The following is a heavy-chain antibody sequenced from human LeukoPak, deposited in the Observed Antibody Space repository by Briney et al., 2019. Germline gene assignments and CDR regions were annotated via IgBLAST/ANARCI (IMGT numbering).Heavy chain of an antibody. CDR1: GCTFSSYG. CDR3: ANEGRYLHVVDTAFHL. V-gene: IGHV3-30*02. J-gene: IGHJ3*01. CDR2: ILFDGSNK. Sequence: PGGSLRLSCAASGCTFSSYGIHWCRQAPGKGLEWGAFILFDGSNKYYTDSVKGRFTISRDNSKNTLYLQMNRLRVEDTAVYYCANEGRYLHVVDTAFHLWGQGTMVPVSS. D-gene: IGHD5-18*01.